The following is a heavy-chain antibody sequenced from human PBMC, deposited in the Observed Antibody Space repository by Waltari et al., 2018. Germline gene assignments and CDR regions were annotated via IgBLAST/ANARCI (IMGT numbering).Heavy chain of an antibody. CDR3: ARDYCDRTNCHGMDV. J-gene: IGHJ6*02. D-gene: IGHD3-22*01. CDR1: EFTFRSYA. Sequence: QVQLVESGGGVVQPGRSLRLSCAASEFTFRSYAMHWVRQAPGKGVEWGAFISYNERNIYYVDSVKGRFIISRDNSRKMLYLQMNSLRTEDTAVYYCARDYCDRTNCHGMDVWGQGTTVTVSS. CDR2: ISYNERNI. V-gene: IGHV3-30*04.